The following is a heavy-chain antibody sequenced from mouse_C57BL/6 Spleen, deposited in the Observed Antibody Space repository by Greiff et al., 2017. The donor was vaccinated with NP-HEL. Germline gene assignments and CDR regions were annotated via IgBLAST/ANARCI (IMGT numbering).Heavy chain of an antibody. CDR2: INPNNGGT. CDR3: ARDYGSSLDY. V-gene: IGHV1-22*01. D-gene: IGHD1-1*01. J-gene: IGHJ2*01. CDR1: GYTFTDYN. Sequence: EVQLQESGPELVKPGASVKMSCKASGYTFTDYNMHWVKQSHGKSLEWIGYINPNNGGTSYNQKFKGKATLTVNKSSSTAYMELRSLTSEASAVYYCARDYGSSLDYWGQGTTLTVSS.